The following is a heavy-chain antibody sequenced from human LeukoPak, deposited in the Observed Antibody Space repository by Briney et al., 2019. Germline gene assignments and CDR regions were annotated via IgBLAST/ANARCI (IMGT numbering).Heavy chain of an antibody. CDR3: ARAYGSGSSHMANY. CDR1: GFSFSSYN. V-gene: IGHV3-21*01. J-gene: IGHJ4*02. Sequence: GGSLRLSCAASGFSFSSYNMNWVRQAPGKGLEWVSSISGSSGYIYYADSVKGRFTISRDNAKNSLYLQMNSLRVEDTAVYYCARAYGSGSSHMANYWGQGTLVTVSS. CDR2: ISGSSGYI. D-gene: IGHD3-10*01.